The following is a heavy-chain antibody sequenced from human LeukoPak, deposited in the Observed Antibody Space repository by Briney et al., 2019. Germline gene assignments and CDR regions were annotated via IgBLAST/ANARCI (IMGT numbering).Heavy chain of an antibody. CDR3: AIYGDSGSNSIDY. Sequence: GGSLRLSCAASGLTFSSYAMSWVRQAPGKGLEWVSAISTSGGNTYYTDSVKGRFTISRDNSENTLYLQMNSLRAEDTALYYCAIYGDSGSNSIDYWGQGTLVTVSS. J-gene: IGHJ4*02. CDR1: GLTFSSYA. CDR2: ISTSGGNT. V-gene: IGHV3-23*01. D-gene: IGHD6-19*01.